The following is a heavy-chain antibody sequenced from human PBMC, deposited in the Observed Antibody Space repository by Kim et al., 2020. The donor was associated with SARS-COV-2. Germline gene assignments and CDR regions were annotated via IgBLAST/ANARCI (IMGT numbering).Heavy chain of an antibody. CDR3: AKGPKNYYGSGSYYDY. Sequence: GGSLRLSCAASGFTFGDYAMHWVRQAPGKGLEWVSGISWNSGSIGYADSVKGRFTISRDNAKNSLYLQMNSLRAEDTALYYCAKGPKNYYGSGSYYDYWGQGTLVTVSS. V-gene: IGHV3-9*01. CDR1: GFTFGDYA. J-gene: IGHJ4*02. D-gene: IGHD3-10*01. CDR2: ISWNSGSI.